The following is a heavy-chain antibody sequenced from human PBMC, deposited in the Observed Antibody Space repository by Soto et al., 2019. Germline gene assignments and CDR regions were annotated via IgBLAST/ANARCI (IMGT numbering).Heavy chain of an antibody. CDR2: IWHDGSEK. Sequence: QVQLVASGGGVVQPGRSLRLSCAASGFIFSNYGMHWFRQAPGKGLEWVAVIWHDGSEKYYGDSVRGRFTISRDNSKNTLYLQMNSLGGEGTAMFYRAGEGYGYDFGGGFWGQGALVIVSS. CDR1: GFIFSNYG. V-gene: IGHV3-33*01. D-gene: IGHD5-12*01. CDR3: AGEGYGYDFGGGF. J-gene: IGHJ4*02.